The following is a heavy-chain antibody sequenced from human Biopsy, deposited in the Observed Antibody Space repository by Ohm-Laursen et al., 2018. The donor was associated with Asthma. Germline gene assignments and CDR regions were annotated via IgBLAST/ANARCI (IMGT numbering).Heavy chain of an antibody. J-gene: IGHJ6*02. Sequence: SHTLSLTCSLSSGSGGYMRSGNYYWGWIRQPAGKGLEWIGCIYYSGTTYYNPSLESRGTVSADTSKNQFSLKLTSVTAADTAVYYCVRGSSSWHHGPFHYYYGLDVWGQGTTATVSS. D-gene: IGHD6-13*01. CDR1: SGSGGYMRSGNYY. V-gene: IGHV4-39*01. CDR3: VRGSSSWHHGPFHYYYGLDV. CDR2: IYYSGTT.